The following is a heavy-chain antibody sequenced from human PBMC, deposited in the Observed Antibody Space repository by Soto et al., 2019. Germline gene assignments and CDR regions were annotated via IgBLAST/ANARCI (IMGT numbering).Heavy chain of an antibody. J-gene: IGHJ4*02. V-gene: IGHV3-48*02. CDR2: ISSSSTDT. Sequence: GGSLRLSCAGSGFAFSNYSMNWVRQAPGKGLEWVSYISSSSTDTYYAASVRGRFTISRDNAKNSLYLRMNSLKDEDTAIYYCARGTKGGSPPLWGQGTLVTVSS. D-gene: IGHD1-7*01. CDR1: GFAFSNYS. CDR3: ARGTKGGSPPL.